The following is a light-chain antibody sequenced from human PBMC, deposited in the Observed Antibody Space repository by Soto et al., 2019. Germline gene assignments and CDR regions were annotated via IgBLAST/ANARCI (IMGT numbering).Light chain of an antibody. J-gene: IGKJ1*01. CDR1: QSISSY. CDR2: AAS. Sequence: DIQVTQSPSSLSASVGDRVTITCRASQSISSYLTWYQQKPGQAPKLLIYAASSLHSGVPSRFSGSGSGTDFTLTISSLQPEDFATYYCQQSYSTPPWTFGQGTKVDI. CDR3: QQSYSTPPWT. V-gene: IGKV1-39*01.